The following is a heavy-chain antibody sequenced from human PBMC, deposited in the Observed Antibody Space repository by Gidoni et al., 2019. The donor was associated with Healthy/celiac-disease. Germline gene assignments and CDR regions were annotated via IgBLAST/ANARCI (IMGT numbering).Heavy chain of an antibody. V-gene: IGHV4-39*01. CDR2: IYYSGST. J-gene: IGHJ4*02. CDR1: GGPISSSSYY. CDR3: ARQMRSSGWYYFDY. D-gene: IGHD6-19*01. Sequence: QLQLQESGPGLVKPSETLSLTRTVSGGPISSSSYYWRWIRQPPGKGLEWIGRIYYSGSTYYNPSLKSRVTISVDTSKNQFSLKLSSVTAADTAVYYCARQMRSSGWYYFDYWGQGTLVTVSS.